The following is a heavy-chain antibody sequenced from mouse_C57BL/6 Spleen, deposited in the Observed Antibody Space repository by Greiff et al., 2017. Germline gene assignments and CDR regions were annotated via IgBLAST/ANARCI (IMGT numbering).Heavy chain of an antibody. J-gene: IGHJ1*03. V-gene: IGHV1-26*01. CDR1: GYTFTDYY. CDR2: INPNNGGT. D-gene: IGHD2-3*01. Sequence: QLQQSGPELVKPGASVKISCKASGYTFTDYYMNWVKQSHGKSLEWIGDINPNNGGTSYNQKFKGKATLTVDKSSSTAYMELRSLTSEDSAVYYCARKDGYYGYFDVWGTGTTVTVSS. CDR3: ARKDGYYGYFDV.